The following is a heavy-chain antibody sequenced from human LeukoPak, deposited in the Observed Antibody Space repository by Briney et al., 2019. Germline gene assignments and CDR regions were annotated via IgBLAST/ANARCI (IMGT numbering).Heavy chain of an antibody. Sequence: ASVKVSCKASGYTFTSYYMHWVRQAPGQGLEWMGIINPSGGSTSYAQKFQGRVTMTRDMSTSTVYMELSSLRSEDTAVYYCARVAKKVAATYYYYYYMDVWGKGTTVTVSS. CDR1: GYTFTSYY. CDR2: INPSGGST. V-gene: IGHV1-46*01. J-gene: IGHJ6*03. CDR3: ARVAKKVAATYYYYYYMDV. D-gene: IGHD2-15*01.